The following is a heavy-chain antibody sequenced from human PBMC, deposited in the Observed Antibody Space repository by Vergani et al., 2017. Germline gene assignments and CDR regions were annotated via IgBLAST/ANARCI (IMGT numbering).Heavy chain of an antibody. Sequence: QVQLQESGPGLVKPSETLSLTCTVSGGSISSYYWSWIRQPPGKGLEWIRYIYYSGSTNYNPSLKSRVTISVDTSKNQFSLKLSSVTAADTAVYYCARDRYSSGWDDRPKYGMDVWGQGTTVTVSS. CDR1: GGSISSYY. D-gene: IGHD6-19*01. CDR3: ARDRYSSGWDDRPKYGMDV. CDR2: IYYSGST. J-gene: IGHJ6*02. V-gene: IGHV4-59*01.